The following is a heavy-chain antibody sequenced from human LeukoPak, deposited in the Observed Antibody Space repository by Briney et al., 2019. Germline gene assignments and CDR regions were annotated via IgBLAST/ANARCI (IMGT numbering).Heavy chain of an antibody. CDR2: IYYSGST. CDR3: ARQGYSSGWSRRGYFDY. D-gene: IGHD6-19*01. CDR1: GGSISSSSYY. Sequence: PSETLSLTCTVSGGSISSSSYYWGWIRQPPGKGLEWIESIYYSGSTYYNPSLKSRVTISVDTSKNQFSLKLSSVTAADTAVYYCARQGYSSGWSRRGYFDYWGQGTLVTVSS. V-gene: IGHV4-39*01. J-gene: IGHJ4*02.